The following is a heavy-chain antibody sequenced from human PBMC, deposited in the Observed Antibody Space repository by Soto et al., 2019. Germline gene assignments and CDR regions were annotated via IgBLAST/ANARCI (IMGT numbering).Heavy chain of an antibody. CDR2: IYYSGST. V-gene: IGHV4-39*01. D-gene: IGHD3-10*01. CDR1: GASFSSSSYY. J-gene: IGHJ4*02. CDR3: ASLRYYGSGSYYINPVPDY. Sequence: SETLSLTCTVSGASFSSSSYYWGWIRQPPGKGMEWIGSIYYSGSTYYNPSLKSRVTISVDTSKNQFSLKLSSVTAADTAVFYFASLRYYGSGSYYINPVPDYWGQGTLVTVSS.